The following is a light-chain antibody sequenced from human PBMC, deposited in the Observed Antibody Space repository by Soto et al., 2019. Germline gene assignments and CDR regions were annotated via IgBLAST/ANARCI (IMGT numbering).Light chain of an antibody. J-gene: IGKJ5*01. Sequence: EIVLTQSPATLSGSPGERATVSFRSMQSVSIKLSWYQKKPGQAPRLLIYDTSSRATGIPARFSGSGSGTEFTLTISSLQSEDFAVYYCQQYNNWPPITFGQGTRLEIK. V-gene: IGKV3-15*01. CDR3: QQYNNWPPIT. CDR2: DTS. CDR1: QSVSIK.